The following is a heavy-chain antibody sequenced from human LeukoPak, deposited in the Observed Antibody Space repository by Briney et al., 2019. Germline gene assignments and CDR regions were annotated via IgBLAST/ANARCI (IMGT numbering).Heavy chain of an antibody. CDR3: ARDSDRYYDFWSGYYTGIGFDY. CDR1: GFTFSSYA. D-gene: IGHD3-3*01. Sequence: GRSLRLSCAASGFTFSSYAMHWVRQAPGKGLEWVAVISYDGSNKYYADSVKGRFTISRDNSKNTLYLQMNSLRAEDTAVYYCARDSDRYYDFWSGYYTGIGFDYWGQGTLVTVSS. CDR2: ISYDGSNK. V-gene: IGHV3-30-3*01. J-gene: IGHJ4*02.